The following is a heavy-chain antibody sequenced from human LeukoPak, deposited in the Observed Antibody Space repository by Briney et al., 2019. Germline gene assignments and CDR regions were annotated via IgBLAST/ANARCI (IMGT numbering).Heavy chain of an antibody. Sequence: PGGSLRLSCSGSGFTFSNYAFHWVRQAPGRGLEWVAVISHDGTNTDYADSVKGRFTISRDNSMGTMSLQMNSLRPEDTAVYYCARDKGPRLENAVGVVAIVIEHWGQGSLVTVSS. CDR2: ISHDGTNT. CDR3: ARDKGPRLENAVGVVAIVIEH. CDR1: GFTFSNYA. D-gene: IGHD1-1*01. V-gene: IGHV3-30*04. J-gene: IGHJ1*01.